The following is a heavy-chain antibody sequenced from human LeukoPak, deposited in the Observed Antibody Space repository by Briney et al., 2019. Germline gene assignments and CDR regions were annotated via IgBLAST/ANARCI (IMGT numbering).Heavy chain of an antibody. CDR2: IYHHGAT. Sequence: SGTLSLTCAVSGGSISSNNWWSWVRQPPGKGLEWIGEIYHHGATNYSPSLKSRVTLSVDKSKNQFSLELSSVTAADTAVYYCARGPSVAAHLDYRGQGTQVTVSS. J-gene: IGHJ4*02. V-gene: IGHV4-4*02. D-gene: IGHD5-12*01. CDR3: ARGPSVAAHLDY. CDR1: GGSISSNNW.